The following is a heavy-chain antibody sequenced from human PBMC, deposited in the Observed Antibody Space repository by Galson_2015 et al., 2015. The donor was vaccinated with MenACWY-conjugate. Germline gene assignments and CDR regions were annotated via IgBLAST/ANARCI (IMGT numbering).Heavy chain of an antibody. CDR1: GFTFSSYC. CDR2: VNSDGSGT. J-gene: IGHJ6*03. Sequence: SLRLSCAASGFTFSSYCMHWVRQAPGKGLVWVSRVNSDGSGTGYADSVKGRFTISRDNAKNMLFLQMNSLKVEDTAVYYCARSYVPGSDRKNYYMDVWGRGTTVTVSS. CDR3: ARSYVPGSDRKNYYMDV. D-gene: IGHD3-16*01. V-gene: IGHV3-74*01.